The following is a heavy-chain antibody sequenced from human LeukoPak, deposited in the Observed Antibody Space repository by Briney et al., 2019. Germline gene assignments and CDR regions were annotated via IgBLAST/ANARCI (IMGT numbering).Heavy chain of an antibody. V-gene: IGHV1-24*01. CDR2: FDPEDGET. J-gene: IGHJ6*02. CDR1: GYTLTELS. Sequence: ASVKVSCKVSGYTLTELSMHWVRQAPGKGLEWMGGFDPEDGETIYAQKFQGRVTMTEDTSTDTAYMELSSLRSEDTAVYYCARTKSPGYDFWSGDYYYYGMDVWGQGTTVTVSS. D-gene: IGHD3-3*01. CDR3: ARTKSPGYDFWSGDYYYYGMDV.